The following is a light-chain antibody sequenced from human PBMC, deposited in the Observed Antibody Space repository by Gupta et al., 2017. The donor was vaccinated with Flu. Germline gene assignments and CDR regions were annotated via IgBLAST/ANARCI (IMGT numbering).Light chain of an antibody. J-gene: IGLJ3*02. CDR2: DDS. Sequence: GNNIDSKSGHGYQQRPGQAPVLGVYDDSDRPSGIPERFACSNSGNTATLTVSGVEAGDEADYYCQVWDTSSGHSWVFGGGTKLTVL. CDR3: QVWDTSSGHSWV. CDR1: NIDSKS. V-gene: IGLV3-21*02.